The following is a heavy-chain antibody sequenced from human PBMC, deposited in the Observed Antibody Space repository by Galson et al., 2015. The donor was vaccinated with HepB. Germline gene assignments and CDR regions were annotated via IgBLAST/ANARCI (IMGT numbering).Heavy chain of an antibody. CDR2: ITGSGGET. D-gene: IGHD1-26*01. J-gene: IGHJ3*02. CDR1: GFTFNTYR. CDR3: ARSADRWDSPFDI. V-gene: IGHV3-23*01. Sequence: SLRLSCAASGFTFNTYRMTWVRQAPGKGLEWMASITGSGGETGHAESVKGRFTISRDNSKKTLNLQMNSLRVEDTAIYYCARSADRWDSPFDIWGQGTMVTVSS.